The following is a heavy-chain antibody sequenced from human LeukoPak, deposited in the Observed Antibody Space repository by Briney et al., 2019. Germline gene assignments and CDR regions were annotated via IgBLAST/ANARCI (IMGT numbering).Heavy chain of an antibody. CDR1: GGTFSSYA. CDR3: ARFGEAVAGNNWFDP. V-gene: IGHV1-69*06. Sequence: GASVKVSCKASGGTFSSYAISWVRQAPGQGLEWMGGIIPIFGTANYAQKFQGRVTITADKSTSTAYMELSSLRSEDTAVYYCARFGEAVAGNNWFDPWGQGTLVTVSS. D-gene: IGHD6-19*01. CDR2: IIPIFGTA. J-gene: IGHJ5*02.